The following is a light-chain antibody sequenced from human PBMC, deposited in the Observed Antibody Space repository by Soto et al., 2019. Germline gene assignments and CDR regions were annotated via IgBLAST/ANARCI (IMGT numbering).Light chain of an antibody. J-gene: IGLJ1*01. Sequence: QSVLTQRPSATGTPGQRVTISCSGSISNIGSNSVNWYQQLPGTAPSLLIYSNNQRASGVSGRFSGSKSGTSASLAISGLRSEDESDYYCAAWDDRLNGYVFGTGTKVTVL. CDR1: ISNIGSNS. CDR2: SNN. V-gene: IGLV1-44*01. CDR3: AAWDDRLNGYV.